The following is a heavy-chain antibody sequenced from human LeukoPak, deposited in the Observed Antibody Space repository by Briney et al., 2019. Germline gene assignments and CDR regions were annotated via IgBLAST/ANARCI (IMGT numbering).Heavy chain of an antibody. CDR1: GGSFSGYY. J-gene: IGHJ6*03. V-gene: IGHV4-34*01. Sequence: PSETLSLTCAVYGGSFSGYYWSWIRQPPGKGLEWIGEINHSGSTNYNPSLKSRVTISVDTSKNQFSLKLSSVTAADTAVYYCARGRGRRYCSGGSCYRGYYYYMDVWGKGTTVTVSS. D-gene: IGHD2-15*01. CDR2: INHSGST. CDR3: ARGRGRRYCSGGSCYRGYYYYMDV.